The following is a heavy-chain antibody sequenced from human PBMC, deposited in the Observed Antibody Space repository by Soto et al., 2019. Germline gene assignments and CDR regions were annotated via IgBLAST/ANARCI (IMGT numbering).Heavy chain of an antibody. Sequence: GGSLRLSCAASGFTVSSNYMSWVRQAPGKGLEWVSVIYSGGSTYYADSVKGRFTISRHNSKNTLYLQMNSLRAEDTAVYYCAREPNSGDDSIDAFDIWGQGTMVTVSS. CDR3: AREPNSGDDSIDAFDI. D-gene: IGHD5-12*01. CDR2: IYSGGST. V-gene: IGHV3-53*04. J-gene: IGHJ3*02. CDR1: GFTVSSNY.